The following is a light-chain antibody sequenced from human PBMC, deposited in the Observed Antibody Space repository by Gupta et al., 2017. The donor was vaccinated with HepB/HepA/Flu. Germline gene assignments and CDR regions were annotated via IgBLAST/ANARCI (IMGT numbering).Light chain of an antibody. J-gene: IGKJ4*01. CDR2: DAS. CDR1: QGISHS. CDR3: QQGNSFPLT. V-gene: IGKV1-12*01. Sequence: DIQMTPSPSSVSASLGDRVTRTCRASQGISHSLAWYQQKPGKAPTLLIYDASNLQIGVPARFSGSGSGTDFTLTISSLQPEDFATYFCQQGNSFPLTFGGGTMVEIK.